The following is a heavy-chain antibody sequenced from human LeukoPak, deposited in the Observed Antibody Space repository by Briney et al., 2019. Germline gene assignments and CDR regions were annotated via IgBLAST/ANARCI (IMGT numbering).Heavy chain of an antibody. CDR3: ATLAVAGESGFGY. J-gene: IGHJ4*02. V-gene: IGHV1-69*05. D-gene: IGHD6-19*01. CDR2: IIPIFGTA. CDR1: GGTFSSYA. Sequence: GASVKVSCKASGGTFSSYAISWVRQAPGQGLEWMGRIIPIFGTANYAQKFQGRVTITTDESTSTAYMELSSLRFEDTAVYYCATLAVAGESGFGYWGQGTLVTVSS.